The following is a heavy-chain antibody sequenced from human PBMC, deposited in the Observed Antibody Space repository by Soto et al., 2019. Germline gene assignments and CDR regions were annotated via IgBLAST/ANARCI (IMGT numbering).Heavy chain of an antibody. CDR3: AEDQGFLDRDLYYFDY. J-gene: IGHJ4*02. D-gene: IGHD3-3*01. CDR1: GFTFSSYA. CDR2: ISGSGGST. V-gene: IGHV3-23*01. Sequence: GGSLRLSCAASGFTFSSYAMSWVRQAPGKGLEWVSAISGSGGSTYYADSVKGRFTISRDNSKNTLYLQMNSLRAEDTAVYYCAEDQGFLDRDLYYFDYWGQGTLVTVSS.